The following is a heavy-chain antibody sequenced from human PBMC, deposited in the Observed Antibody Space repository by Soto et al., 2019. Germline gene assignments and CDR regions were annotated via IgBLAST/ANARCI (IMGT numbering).Heavy chain of an antibody. V-gene: IGHV1-18*01. Sequence: QVQLVQSGAEVKKPGASVKVSCKASGYTFISYGINWVRQAPGQGLEWMGWISAYNGNTNYAQKLQGRVTLTTDTSTSRAYMELRSLRSDDTAVYYCARDKGDGSGSYYGYWGQGTLVTVSS. CDR3: ARDKGDGSGSYYGY. CDR2: ISAYNGNT. CDR1: GYTFISYG. D-gene: IGHD3-10*01. J-gene: IGHJ4*02.